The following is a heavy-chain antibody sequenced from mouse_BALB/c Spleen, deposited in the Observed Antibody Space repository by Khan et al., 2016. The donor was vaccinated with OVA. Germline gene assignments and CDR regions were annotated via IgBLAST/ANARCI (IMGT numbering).Heavy chain of an antibody. Sequence: EVQLQQSGPELEKPGASVKMSCKASGYTFTDYYMKWLKQSHGKSLEWIGDINPDNGDTFYNQKFKDKATLTVDKSSSTAHMQLNGLTSEDSAVYFCVRGLVDVWGGGTTVTVSS. CDR3: VRGLVDV. V-gene: IGHV1-26*01. CDR2: INPDNGDT. CDR1: GYTFTDYY. J-gene: IGHJ1*01.